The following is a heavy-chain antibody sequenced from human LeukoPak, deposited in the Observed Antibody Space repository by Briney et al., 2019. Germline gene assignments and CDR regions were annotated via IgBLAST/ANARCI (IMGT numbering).Heavy chain of an antibody. CDR1: SGSISNYY. Sequence: PSETLSLTCTVSSGSISNYYWSWIRQSPGKGLEWIGYIYYTGSTNYNPSLKNRVTILVDTSNNQFPLKLSSVTAADTAVYYCARGFCSGGHCYRTFFDYWGQGTLVTVSS. J-gene: IGHJ4*02. D-gene: IGHD2-15*01. CDR2: IYYTGST. CDR3: ARGFCSGGHCYRTFFDY. V-gene: IGHV4-59*01.